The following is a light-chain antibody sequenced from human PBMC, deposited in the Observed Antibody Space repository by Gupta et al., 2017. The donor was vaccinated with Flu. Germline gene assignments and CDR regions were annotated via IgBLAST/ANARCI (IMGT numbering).Light chain of an antibody. J-gene: IGLJ1*01. Sequence: TSRDVGSYNRVSWYQQHPGKVPKVMIHEDTKRPSGVSDRFSGSKSGNTASLTVSGLQAEDEADYYCCSYAGSSTYVFGTGTKVT. CDR1: SRDVGSYNR. CDR3: CSYAGSSTYV. CDR2: EDT. V-gene: IGLV2-23*01.